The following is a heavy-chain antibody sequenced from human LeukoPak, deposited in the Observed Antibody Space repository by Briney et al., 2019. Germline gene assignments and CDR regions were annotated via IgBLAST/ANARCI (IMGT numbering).Heavy chain of an antibody. D-gene: IGHD6-13*01. J-gene: IGHJ4*02. CDR2: INAGNGNT. CDR3: ARGPRAAADDY. V-gene: IGHV1-3*01. Sequence: ASVMVSCKASGYTFINYAINWGRQAPGQRPEWIGWINAGNGNTKYSQKFQGRVTITRDTSASTAYMELSSLRSEDTAVYYCARGPRAAADDYWGQGTLVTVSS. CDR1: GYTFINYA.